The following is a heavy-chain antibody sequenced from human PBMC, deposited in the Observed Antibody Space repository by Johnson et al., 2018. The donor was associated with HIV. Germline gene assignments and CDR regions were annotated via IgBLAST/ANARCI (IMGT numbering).Heavy chain of an antibody. Sequence: VQLVESGGGLVQPGGSLRLSCAASGFTFSSYWMSWVRQAPGKGLEWVANIKQDGSEKSYVDSVKGRFTISRENAKNSLYLQMNSLRAEDTAVYYCARGSLGYCSGGSCYFDAFDIWGQGTMVTVSS. J-gene: IGHJ3*02. CDR3: ARGSLGYCSGGSCYFDAFDI. V-gene: IGHV3-7*01. CDR2: IKQDGSEK. CDR1: GFTFSSYW. D-gene: IGHD2-15*01.